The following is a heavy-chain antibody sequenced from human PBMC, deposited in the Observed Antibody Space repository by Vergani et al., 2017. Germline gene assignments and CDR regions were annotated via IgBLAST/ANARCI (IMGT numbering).Heavy chain of an antibody. CDR1: GGTFSSYA. Sequence: QVQLVQSGAEVKKPGSSVKVSCKASGGTFSSYAISWVRQAPGQGLEWMGGIIPIFGTANYAQKFQGRVTITSDESTSTAYMELSSLRAEETAGYYFSIAVAGNWNVDNFDYWGQGTLVTVSS. CDR2: IIPIFGTA. D-gene: IGHD6-19*01. CDR3: SIAVAGNWNVDNFDY. V-gene: IGHV1-69*01. J-gene: IGHJ4*02.